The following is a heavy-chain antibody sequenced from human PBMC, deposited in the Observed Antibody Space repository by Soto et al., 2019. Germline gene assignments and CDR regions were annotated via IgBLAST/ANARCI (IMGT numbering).Heavy chain of an antibody. Sequence: TLSLTCTVSGGSINSGGYSWTWIRQPPGKGLEWIGFIYHTGTTYYNPSLKSRVTISVDTSKNQFSLKLSSVTAADTAVYYCARGRWLRNSFDYWGQGTLVTVSS. J-gene: IGHJ4*02. CDR3: ARGRWLRNSFDY. D-gene: IGHD5-12*01. V-gene: IGHV4-30-2*01. CDR1: GGSINSGGYS. CDR2: IYHTGTT.